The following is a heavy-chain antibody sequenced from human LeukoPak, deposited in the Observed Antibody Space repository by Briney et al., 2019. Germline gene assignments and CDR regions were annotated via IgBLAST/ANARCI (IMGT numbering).Heavy chain of an antibody. CDR1: GFTFSSYA. V-gene: IGHV3-23*01. CDR3: AKGGFNRIQLWFNY. D-gene: IGHD5-18*01. Sequence: GGSLRLSYAASGFTFSSYAMSWVRQAPGKGLEWVSAISGSGGSTYYADSVKGRFTISRDNSKNTLYLQMNSLRAEDTAVYYCAKGGFNRIQLWFNYWGQGTLVTVSS. J-gene: IGHJ4*02. CDR2: ISGSGGST.